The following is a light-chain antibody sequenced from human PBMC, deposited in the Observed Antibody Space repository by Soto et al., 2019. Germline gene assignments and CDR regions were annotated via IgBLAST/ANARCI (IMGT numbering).Light chain of an antibody. J-gene: IGKJ1*01. CDR3: QQYGSSGT. Sequence: EIVMTQSPTILSVSPGERATLSCRASQSVSSTLAWYQQKPGQAPRLLIYGVYTRAPGIPARFSGSGSGTDFTLTISRLEPEDFAVYYCQQYGSSGTFGQGTKVDIK. V-gene: IGKV3D-15*01. CDR2: GVY. CDR1: QSVSST.